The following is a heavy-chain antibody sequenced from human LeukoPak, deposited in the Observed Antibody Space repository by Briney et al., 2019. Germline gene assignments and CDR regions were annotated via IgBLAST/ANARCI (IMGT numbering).Heavy chain of an antibody. V-gene: IGHV3-9*03. D-gene: IGHD6-13*01. J-gene: IGHJ4*02. CDR1: GFTFDDYA. CDR3: AKQAASGHRYFDY. Sequence: GGSLRLSCAASGFTFDDYAMHWVRQAPGKGLEWVSGISWNSGSIGYADSVKGRFTISRDNAKNSLYLQMNSLRAEDMALYYCAKQAASGHRYFDYWGQGTLVTVSS. CDR2: ISWNSGSI.